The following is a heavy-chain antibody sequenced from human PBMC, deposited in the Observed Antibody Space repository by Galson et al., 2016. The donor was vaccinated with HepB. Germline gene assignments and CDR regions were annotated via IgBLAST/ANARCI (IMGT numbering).Heavy chain of an antibody. J-gene: IGHJ6*02. V-gene: IGHV3-21*01. CDR2: ISSSSSYI. Sequence: SLRLSCAASGFTFSSYSMNWVRQAPGKGLEWVSSISSSSSYIYYADSVKGRFTISRDNAKNSLYLQMNNLRAEDTAVYYCARDWIPYYYYGMDVWGQGTTVTVSS. D-gene: IGHD5-18*01. CDR1: GFTFSSYS. CDR3: ARDWIPYYYYGMDV.